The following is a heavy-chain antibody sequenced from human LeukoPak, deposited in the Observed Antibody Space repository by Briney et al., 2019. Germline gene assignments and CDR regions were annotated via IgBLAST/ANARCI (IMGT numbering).Heavy chain of an antibody. CDR2: INHSGST. J-gene: IGHJ6*03. Sequence: SETLSLTCAVYGGSFSGYYWSWIRQPPRKGLEWIGEINHSGSTNYNPSLKSRVTISVDTSKNQFSLKLSSVTAADTAVYYCARGKGRVYYYYYYMDVWGKGTTVTVSS. D-gene: IGHD3-10*01. CDR1: GGSFSGYY. V-gene: IGHV4-34*01. CDR3: ARGKGRVYYYYYYMDV.